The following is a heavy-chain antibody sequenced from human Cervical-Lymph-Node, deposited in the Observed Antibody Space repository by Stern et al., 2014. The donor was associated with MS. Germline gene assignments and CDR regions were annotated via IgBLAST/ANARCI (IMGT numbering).Heavy chain of an antibody. D-gene: IGHD3-3*01. J-gene: IGHJ4*02. CDR1: GFTFDDYA. V-gene: IGHV3-9*01. CDR2: ITWNSVSV. CDR3: AKGSGGSGYYPVALDY. Sequence: EVQLVESGGGLVQPGRSLRLSCAASGFTFDDYAMHWVRQAPGKGLGWVSGITWNSVSVGYADSVKGRFTISRDNAKNSLYLQMNSLRGDDTALYYCAKGSGGSGYYPVALDYWGQGTLVTVSS.